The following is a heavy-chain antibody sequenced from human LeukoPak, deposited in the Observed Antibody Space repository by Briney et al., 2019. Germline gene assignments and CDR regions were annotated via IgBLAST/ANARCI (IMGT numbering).Heavy chain of an antibody. V-gene: IGHV4-31*03. Sequence: SETLSLTCTVSGGSISSGGYYWSWIRQHPGKGLEWIGYIYYSGSTYYNPSLKSRVTISVDTSKNRFSLKLSSVTAADTAVYCCAKFHDNWFDPWGQGTLVTVSS. J-gene: IGHJ5*02. CDR3: AKFHDNWFDP. CDR2: IYYSGST. CDR1: GGSISSGGYY.